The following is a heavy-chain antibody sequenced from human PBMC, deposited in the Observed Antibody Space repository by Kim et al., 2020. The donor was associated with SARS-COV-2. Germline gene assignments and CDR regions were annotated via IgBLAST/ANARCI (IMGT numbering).Heavy chain of an antibody. V-gene: IGHV4-4*02. Sequence: SETLSLTCAVSGGSISSSNWWSWVRQPPGRGLEWIGEIYHSGSTNYNTSLKSRVTISVDKSKNQFSLKLSSVTAADTAVYYCARDPRWGSYRYSDYYGMDVWGQGTTVTVSS. J-gene: IGHJ6*02. CDR2: IYHSGST. D-gene: IGHD3-16*02. CDR3: ARDPRWGSYRYSDYYGMDV. CDR1: GGSISSSNW.